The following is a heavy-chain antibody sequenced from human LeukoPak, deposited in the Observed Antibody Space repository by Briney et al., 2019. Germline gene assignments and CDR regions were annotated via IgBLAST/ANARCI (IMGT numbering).Heavy chain of an antibody. Sequence: ASVKVSYKVSGYTLTELSIHWVRQAPGKGLEWMGGFDPKDGGTIYAQNFQGRVTLTEDTSTDTAYMELSSLRSEDTAVYYCATDLIVGPTTDLDYWGQGTLVTVSS. J-gene: IGHJ4*02. V-gene: IGHV1-24*01. CDR1: GYTLTELS. CDR3: ATDLIVGPTTDLDY. CDR2: FDPKDGGT. D-gene: IGHD1-26*01.